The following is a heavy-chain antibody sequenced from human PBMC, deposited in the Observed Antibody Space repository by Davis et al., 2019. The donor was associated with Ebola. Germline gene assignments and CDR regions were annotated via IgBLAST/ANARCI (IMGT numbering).Heavy chain of an antibody. CDR2: IYYSGST. Sequence: PSETLSLTCTVSGGSITNYYWGWIRQPPGKGLEWVGYIYYSGSTNYNPSLKSRVSMSVDTSKNQFSLKLSSVTAADTAVYYCARGDTAGAYIFDYWGQGTLVTVSS. V-gene: IGHV4-59*01. CDR3: ARGDTAGAYIFDY. D-gene: IGHD6-19*01. J-gene: IGHJ4*02. CDR1: GGSITNYY.